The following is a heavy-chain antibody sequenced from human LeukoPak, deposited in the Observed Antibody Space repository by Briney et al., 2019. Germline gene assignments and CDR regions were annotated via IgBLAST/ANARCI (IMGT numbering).Heavy chain of an antibody. D-gene: IGHD3-22*01. Sequence: ASVKVSCKASGYTFTSYAMHWVRQAPGQRLEWMGWINAGNGNTKYSQKFQGRVTITRDTSASTAYMELSSLRSEDTAVYYCARGAYLYYYDSSGNFYGMDVWGQGTTVTVSS. J-gene: IGHJ6*02. CDR2: INAGNGNT. V-gene: IGHV1-3*01. CDR1: GYTFTSYA. CDR3: ARGAYLYYYDSSGNFYGMDV.